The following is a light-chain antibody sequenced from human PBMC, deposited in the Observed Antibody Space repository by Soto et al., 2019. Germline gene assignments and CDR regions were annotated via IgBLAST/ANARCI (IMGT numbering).Light chain of an antibody. J-gene: IGKJ2*01. V-gene: IGKV1-5*01. Sequence: DIQMTQSPSSLSASVGDRVTITCRASQSISSWLAWYQQNPGKAPKLLIYDASSLESGVPSRFSGSGSGTEFTLTISSLQPDDFATYYCQQYNTYPMYTFGQGTKLEIK. CDR2: DAS. CDR3: QQYNTYPMYT. CDR1: QSISSW.